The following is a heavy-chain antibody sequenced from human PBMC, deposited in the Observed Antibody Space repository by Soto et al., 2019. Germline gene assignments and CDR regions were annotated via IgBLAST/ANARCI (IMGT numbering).Heavy chain of an antibody. Sequence: PGGSLRLSCAASGFTFSDYYMSWIRQAPGKGLEWVSYISSSGSTIYYADSVKGRFTISRDNAKNSLYLQMNSLRAEDTAVYYCASIYCSSTSCYGPSDDVGLNYHYYYMDVWGKGTTVTVSS. CDR2: ISSSGSTI. J-gene: IGHJ6*03. V-gene: IGHV3-11*01. CDR3: ASIYCSSTSCYGPSDDVGLNYHYYYMDV. CDR1: GFTFSDYY. D-gene: IGHD2-2*01.